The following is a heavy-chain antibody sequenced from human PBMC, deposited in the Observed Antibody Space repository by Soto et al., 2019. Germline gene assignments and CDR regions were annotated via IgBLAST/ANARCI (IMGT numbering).Heavy chain of an antibody. CDR1: GGTFSSYA. Sequence: QVQLVQSGAEVKKPGSSVKVSGKASGGTFSSYAISWVRQAPGQGLEWMGGIIPIFGTANYAQKFQGRVTITADESTSTAYMELSILRSEDTAVYYCARGYYYDSSGYYSNAYYFDYWGQGTLVTVSS. J-gene: IGHJ4*02. V-gene: IGHV1-69*01. D-gene: IGHD3-22*01. CDR3: ARGYYYDSSGYYSNAYYFDY. CDR2: IIPIFGTA.